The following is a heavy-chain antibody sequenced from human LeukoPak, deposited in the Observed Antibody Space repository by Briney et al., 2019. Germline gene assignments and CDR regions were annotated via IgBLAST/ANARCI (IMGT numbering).Heavy chain of an antibody. J-gene: IGHJ5*02. Sequence: PSETLSLTCTVAGCSISSSSYYWGWIRQPPGKGLEWIGSIYYSGSTYYNPSRKRRVTVSVETSENQFSLKLSSVTAADTAVYYCARRVSWHWFHPWGQGTLVTVSS. CDR1: GCSISSSSYY. CDR2: IYYSGST. V-gene: IGHV4-39*01. D-gene: IGHD3-16*02. CDR3: ARRVSWHWFHP.